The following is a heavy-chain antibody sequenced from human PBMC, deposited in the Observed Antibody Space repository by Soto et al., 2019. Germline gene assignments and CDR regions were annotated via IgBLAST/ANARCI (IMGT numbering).Heavy chain of an antibody. Sequence: EVQLLESGGGLVQPGGSLRLSCAASGFTFSNYAMSWVRQAPGKGLEWVSGISAGGGSTYYADSVKGRFTISRDNSKNSLYLQMNSLRAEDTAVYYCARYGDYLYGMDVWGQGTTVTVSS. V-gene: IGHV3-23*01. CDR3: ARYGDYLYGMDV. CDR1: GFTFSNYA. CDR2: ISAGGGST. D-gene: IGHD4-17*01. J-gene: IGHJ6*02.